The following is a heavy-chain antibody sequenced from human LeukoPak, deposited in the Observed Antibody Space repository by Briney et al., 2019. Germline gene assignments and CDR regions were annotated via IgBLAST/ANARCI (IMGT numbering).Heavy chain of an antibody. CDR1: GGSIISSSYY. D-gene: IGHD2-15*01. V-gene: IGHV4-39*07. Sequence: PSGTLSLTCTVSGGSIISSSYYWGWIRQPPGKGLEWIGSIYYSGSTYYNPSLKSRVTISVDTSKNQFSLKLSSVTAADTAVYYCAREVVVAATSGWFDPWGQGTLVTVSS. J-gene: IGHJ5*02. CDR3: AREVVVAATSGWFDP. CDR2: IYYSGST.